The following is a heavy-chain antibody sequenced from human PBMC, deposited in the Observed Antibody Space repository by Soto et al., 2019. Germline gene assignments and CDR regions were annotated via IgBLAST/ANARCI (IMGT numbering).Heavy chain of an antibody. Sequence: SLKVSWKASGGTFSSYAISCVRQAPGQGLEWMGGIIPIFGTANYAQKFQGRVTITADKSTSTAYMELSSLRSEDTAVYYCARGGIAAAEFDYWGQGTLVTVSS. CDR3: ARGGIAAAEFDY. J-gene: IGHJ4*02. D-gene: IGHD6-13*01. CDR2: IIPIFGTA. V-gene: IGHV1-69*06. CDR1: GGTFSSYA.